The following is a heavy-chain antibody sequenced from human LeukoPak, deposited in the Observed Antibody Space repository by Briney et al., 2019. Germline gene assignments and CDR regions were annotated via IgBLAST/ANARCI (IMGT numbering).Heavy chain of an antibody. J-gene: IGHJ6*03. D-gene: IGHD6-19*01. CDR1: GGSFSGYY. CDR2: INHSGST. V-gene: IGHV4-34*01. Sequence: TSETLSLTCAVYGGSFSGYYWSWIRQPPGKGLEWIGEINHSGSTNYNPSLKSRVTMSVDTSKNQFSLKLSSVTAADTAVYYCARDGIAVAGTVLYYYYYYMDVWGKGTTVTVSS. CDR3: ARDGIAVAGTVLYYYYYYMDV.